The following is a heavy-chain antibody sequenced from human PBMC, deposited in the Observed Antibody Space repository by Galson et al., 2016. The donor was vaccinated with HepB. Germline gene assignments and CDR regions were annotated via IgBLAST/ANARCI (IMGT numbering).Heavy chain of an antibody. CDR3: AIDVQVRVHY. V-gene: IGHV1-18*04. CDR2: ISANSGNT. Sequence: SVKVSCKASGYRFPTYGISWVRQAPGQGLEWLGWISANSGNTIYAQKFQDRVTITRDTSASTVYMDLRSLRSDDTAVYYCAIDVQVRVHYWRQGTLVTVSS. CDR1: GYRFPTYG. D-gene: IGHD2-8*02. J-gene: IGHJ4*02.